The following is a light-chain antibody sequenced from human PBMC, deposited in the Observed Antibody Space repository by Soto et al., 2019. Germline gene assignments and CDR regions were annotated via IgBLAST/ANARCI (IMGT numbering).Light chain of an antibody. Sequence: EIVLTQSPGTLSLSPGERATLSCRASQSVSNNFLAWYQQKPGQAPRLLIYGASNRATGIPDRFSGSESGTDFTLTISRLEPEDVAVYYCQKYGSAGTFGQGTKVEIK. CDR1: QSVSNNF. J-gene: IGKJ1*01. CDR3: QKYGSAGT. V-gene: IGKV3-20*01. CDR2: GAS.